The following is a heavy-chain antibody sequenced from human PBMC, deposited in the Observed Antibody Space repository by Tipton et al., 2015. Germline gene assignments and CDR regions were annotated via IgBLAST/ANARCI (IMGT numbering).Heavy chain of an antibody. V-gene: IGHV4-59*04. CDR1: GGSINRYY. CDR2: ISHSGNT. D-gene: IGHD3-9*01. J-gene: IGHJ4*02. CDR3: ACQDYDSLTRDYQTVDY. Sequence: TLSLTCNVTGGSINRYYWGWIRQPPGKGLEWIGSISHSGNTYYNPSLKSRVTMSRDTSKNQFSLKLTSVTAADTAVYYCACQDYDSLTRDYQTVDYWGQGTLVTVSS.